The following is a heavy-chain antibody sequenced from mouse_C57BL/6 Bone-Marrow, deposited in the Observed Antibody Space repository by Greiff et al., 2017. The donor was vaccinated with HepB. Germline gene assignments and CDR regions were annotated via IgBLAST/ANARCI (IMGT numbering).Heavy chain of an antibody. CDR3: ARSEWLLGDYAMDY. Sequence: VQLQQSGPELVKPGASVKISCKASGYSFTDYNMNWVKQSNGKSLEWIGVINPNYGTTSYNQKFKGKATLTVDQSSSTAYLQLNSLTSEDSAVYYCARSEWLLGDYAMDYWGQGTAVTVSS. J-gene: IGHJ4*01. V-gene: IGHV1-39*01. CDR2: INPNYGTT. D-gene: IGHD2-3*01. CDR1: GYSFTDYN.